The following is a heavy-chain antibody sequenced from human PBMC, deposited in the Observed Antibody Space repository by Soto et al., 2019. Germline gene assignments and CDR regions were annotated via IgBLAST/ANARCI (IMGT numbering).Heavy chain of an antibody. CDR3: ARENSYGPNDAFDI. CDR1: GFTFSSYS. CDR2: ISSSSSYI. D-gene: IGHD5-18*01. J-gene: IGHJ3*02. V-gene: IGHV3-21*01. Sequence: ESGGGLVKPGGSLRLSCAASGFTFSSYSMNWVRQAPGKGLEWVSSISSSSSYIYYADSVKGRFTISRDNAKNSLYLQMNSLRAEDTAVYYCARENSYGPNDAFDIWGQGTMVTVSS.